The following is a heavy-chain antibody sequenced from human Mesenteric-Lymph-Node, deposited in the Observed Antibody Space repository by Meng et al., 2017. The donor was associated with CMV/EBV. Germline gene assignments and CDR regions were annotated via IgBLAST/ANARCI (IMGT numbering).Heavy chain of an antibody. CDR2: IDYTGST. CDR1: GGSISSYF. V-gene: IGHV4-59*01. J-gene: IGHJ4*02. D-gene: IGHD7-27*01. Sequence: SETLSLTCTVSGGSISSYFWSWIRQPPGKGLEWIGYIDYTGSTNYNPSLKSRVTMSVDTSKNQFSLKLSSVTAADTAVYYCASSFLGNLLPDALVYWGQGRMVTVSS. CDR3: ASSFLGNLLPDALVY.